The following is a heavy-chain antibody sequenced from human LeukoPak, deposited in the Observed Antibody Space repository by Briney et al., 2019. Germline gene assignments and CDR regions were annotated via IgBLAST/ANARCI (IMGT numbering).Heavy chain of an antibody. CDR1: GYTFTSYD. CDR3: AREAQLLYYYYKDV. CDR2: MNPNSGNT. V-gene: IGHV1-8*01. D-gene: IGHD2-2*01. Sequence: ASVKVSCKASGYTFTSYDINWVRQATGQGLEWMGWMNPNSGNTGYAQKFQGRVTMTRNTSISTAYMELSSLRSEDTAVYYCAREAQLLYYYYKDVWGKGTTVTVSS. J-gene: IGHJ6*03.